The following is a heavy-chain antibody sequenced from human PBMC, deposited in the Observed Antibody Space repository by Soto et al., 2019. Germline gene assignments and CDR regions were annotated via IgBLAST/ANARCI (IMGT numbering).Heavy chain of an antibody. V-gene: IGHV1-69*13. D-gene: IGHD2-21*01. CDR3: ARDTVMDDYYYYGMDV. Sequence: SVKVSCKASGGTFSSYAISWVRQAPGQGLEWMGGIVPIFGTANYAQKFQGRVTITADESTSTAYMELSSLRSEDTAVYYCARDTVMDDYYYYGMDVWGQGTTVTVS. CDR1: GGTFSSYA. J-gene: IGHJ6*02. CDR2: IVPIFGTA.